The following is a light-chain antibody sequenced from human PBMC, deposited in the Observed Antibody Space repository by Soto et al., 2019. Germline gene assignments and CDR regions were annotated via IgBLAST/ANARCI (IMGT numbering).Light chain of an antibody. CDR1: SSDVGGYNY. V-gene: IGLV2-14*01. CDR2: DVS. CDR3: SSYTSSSTLVV. Sequence: QSALTQPASVSGSPGQSITISCTGTSSDVGGYNYVSWYQQHPGKAPKLMIYDVSNRPSGVSNRFSGSKSGNTASLTISGLQAEDGADYYCSSYTSSSTLVVVGGGTELAVL. J-gene: IGLJ2*01.